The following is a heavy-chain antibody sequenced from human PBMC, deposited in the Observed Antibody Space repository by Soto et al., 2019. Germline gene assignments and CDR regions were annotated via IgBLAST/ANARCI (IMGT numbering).Heavy chain of an antibody. D-gene: IGHD6-13*01. CDR2: INHSGST. J-gene: IGHJ4*02. CDR3: ARVVAAA. CDR1: GGSFSGYY. Sequence: SETLSLTCAVYGGSFSGYYWSWIRQPPGKGLEWIGEINHSGSTNYNPSLKSRVTISVDTSKNQFSLKLNSVTAADTAVYYCARVVAAAWGQGTLVTVSS. V-gene: IGHV4-34*01.